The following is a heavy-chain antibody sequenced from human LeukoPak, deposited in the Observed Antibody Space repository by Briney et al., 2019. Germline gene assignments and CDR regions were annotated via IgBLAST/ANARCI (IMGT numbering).Heavy chain of an antibody. D-gene: IGHD1-26*01. CDR3: VTLLVGY. V-gene: IGHV3-74*01. J-gene: IGHJ4*02. CDR1: GFTFSSYL. Sequence: GGSLRLSCAASGFTFSSYLMHWVRQAPGKGLVWVSRINTDGSITNCADSVKGRFTISRDNAKNTLYLQMNSLRAEDTAVYYCVTLLVGYWGQGTLVTVSS. CDR2: INTDGSIT.